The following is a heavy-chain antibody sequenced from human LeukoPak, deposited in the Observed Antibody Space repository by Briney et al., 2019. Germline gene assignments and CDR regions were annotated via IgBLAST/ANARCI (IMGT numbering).Heavy chain of an antibody. Sequence: SQTLSLTCTVSGGSISSGDYYWSWIRQPPGKGLEWIGYIYYSGSTYYNPSLKSRVTISVDTSKNRFSLKLSSVTAADTAVYYCAREGGYSLVRGVDCWGQGTLVTVSS. CDR3: AREGGYSLVRGVDC. V-gene: IGHV4-30-4*01. D-gene: IGHD5-18*01. CDR1: GGSISSGDYY. CDR2: IYYSGST. J-gene: IGHJ4*02.